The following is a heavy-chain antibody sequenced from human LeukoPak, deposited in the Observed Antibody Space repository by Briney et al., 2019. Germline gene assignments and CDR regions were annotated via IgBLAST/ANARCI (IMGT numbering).Heavy chain of an antibody. Sequence: SLKVSCKASGGTFSRYAISSVRQAPGQGLEWIGGIIPIFGTANCAQKFQGRVTITADESTSTAYMELSSLRSEDTAVYYCARGLAIFGVVIIPVRDYGMDVWGQGTTVTVSS. D-gene: IGHD3-3*01. V-gene: IGHV1-69*01. J-gene: IGHJ6*02. CDR2: IIPIFGTA. CDR3: ARGLAIFGVVIIPVRDYGMDV. CDR1: GGTFSRYA.